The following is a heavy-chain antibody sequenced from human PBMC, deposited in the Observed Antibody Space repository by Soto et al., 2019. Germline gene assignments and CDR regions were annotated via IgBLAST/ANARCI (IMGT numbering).Heavy chain of an antibody. V-gene: IGHV4-31*03. CDR3: ARGPSEMATTTDLEYYYGMDV. CDR2: IYYSGST. D-gene: IGHD5-12*01. J-gene: IGHJ6*02. CDR1: GGSISSGGYY. Sequence: TSETLSLTCTVSGGSISSGGYYWSWIRQHPGKDLEWIGYIYYSGSTYYNPSLKSRVTISVDTSKNQFSLKLSSVTAAGTAVYYCARGPSEMATTTDLEYYYGMDVWGQGTTVTVSS.